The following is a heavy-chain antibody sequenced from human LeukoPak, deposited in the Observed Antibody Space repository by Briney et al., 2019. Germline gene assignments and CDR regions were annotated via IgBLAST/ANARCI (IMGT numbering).Heavy chain of an antibody. D-gene: IGHD5-12*01. V-gene: IGHV3-23*01. Sequence: GGSLRLSCAASGFTFSSSGVSWVRQAPGKGLEWVSAITDAVGSTHYADSVKGRFTISSDNSKNTVHLQMNSLRPEDMAVYYCAKEIFSGLLYIDYWGQGTLVTVSS. CDR2: ITDAVGST. CDR1: GFTFSSSG. CDR3: AKEIFSGLLYIDY. J-gene: IGHJ4*02.